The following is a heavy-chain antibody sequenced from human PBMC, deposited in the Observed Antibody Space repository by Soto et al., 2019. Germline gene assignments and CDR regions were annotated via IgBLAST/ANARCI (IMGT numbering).Heavy chain of an antibody. CDR1: GFTVSSNY. CDR3: ARDPRTVAAATNWYFDL. CDR2: IYSGGTT. Sequence: EVQLVESGGGLVQPGGSLRLSCAASGFTVSSNYMSWVRQAPGKGLEWVSVIYSGGTTYYADSVKGRFTISRDNSKSTLYLQMNSLRADDTAVYYCARDPRTVAAATNWYFDLWGRGTLVTVSS. J-gene: IGHJ2*01. D-gene: IGHD2-15*01. V-gene: IGHV3-66*01.